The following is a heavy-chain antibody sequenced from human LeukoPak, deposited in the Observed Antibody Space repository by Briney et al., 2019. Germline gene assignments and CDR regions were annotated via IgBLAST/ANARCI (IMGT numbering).Heavy chain of an antibody. CDR2: IIPIFGTA. J-gene: IGHJ4*02. CDR1: GGTFSSYA. D-gene: IGHD3-3*01. Sequence: GASVKVSCKASGGTFSSYAISWVRQAPGQGLEWMGGIIPIFGTANYAQKFQGRVTITADESTSTAYMELSSLRSEDTAVYYCASSPYYDFWSGIPGYFDYCGQGTLVTVSS. CDR3: ASSPYYDFWSGIPGYFDY. V-gene: IGHV1-69*13.